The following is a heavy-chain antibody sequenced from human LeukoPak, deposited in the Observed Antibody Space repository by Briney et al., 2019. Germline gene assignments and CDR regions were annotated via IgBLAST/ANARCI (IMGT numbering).Heavy chain of an antibody. CDR3: ARDGIAARPFYYYYYYMDV. D-gene: IGHD6-6*01. CDR1: GYTFTGYY. J-gene: IGHJ6*03. CDR2: INPNSGGT. Sequence: ASVKVSCKASGYTFTGYYMHWVRQAPGQGLEWMGWINPNSGGTNYAQKFQGRVTMTRDTSISTAYMELSRLRSDDTAVYYCARDGIAARPFYYYYYYMDVWGKGTTVTVSS. V-gene: IGHV1-2*02.